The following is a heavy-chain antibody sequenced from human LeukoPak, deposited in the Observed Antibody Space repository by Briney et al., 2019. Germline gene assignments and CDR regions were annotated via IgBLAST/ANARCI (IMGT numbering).Heavy chain of an antibody. CDR3: VKDFGRIRGTPDS. V-gene: IGHV3-64D*06. J-gene: IGHJ4*02. CDR2: ISGSGNGFSI. Sequence: GGSLRLSCAASGFTFSSYGMHWVRQAPGKGPEYVSTISGSGNGFSIYYADSVKGRFTISRDDSKSILYLQMNGLRSEDTAVYYCVKDFGRIRGTPDSWGQGTLVTVSS. CDR1: GFTFSSYG. D-gene: IGHD1-26*01.